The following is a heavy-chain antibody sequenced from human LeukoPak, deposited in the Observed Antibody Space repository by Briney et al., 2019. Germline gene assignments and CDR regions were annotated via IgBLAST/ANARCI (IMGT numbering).Heavy chain of an antibody. CDR2: ISPSGDKT. Sequence: ASVKVSCKASGYTFTNHYMHWVRQAPGQGLEWLGLISPSGDKTWNAQKFQGRVTMTSDTSTSTVYMELNSLRSEDTAVYFCARVGVTAATADYWGQGTLVTVSS. D-gene: IGHD6-25*01. CDR1: GYTFTNHY. CDR3: ARVGVTAATADY. J-gene: IGHJ4*02. V-gene: IGHV1-46*01.